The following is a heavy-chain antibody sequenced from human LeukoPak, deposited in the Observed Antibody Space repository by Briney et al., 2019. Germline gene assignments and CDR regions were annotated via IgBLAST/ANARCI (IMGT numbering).Heavy chain of an antibody. CDR1: GFTFSSYA. Sequence: PGGSLRLPCAASGFTFSSYAMNWVRQAPGKGLEWVSTINSSGGSAYYADSVKGRFTISRDNSKNTLYLQMNSLRAEDTAVYYCAKAPSNYVFYFDYWGQGTLVTVSS. CDR2: INSSGGSA. V-gene: IGHV3-23*01. D-gene: IGHD1-7*01. J-gene: IGHJ4*02. CDR3: AKAPSNYVFYFDY.